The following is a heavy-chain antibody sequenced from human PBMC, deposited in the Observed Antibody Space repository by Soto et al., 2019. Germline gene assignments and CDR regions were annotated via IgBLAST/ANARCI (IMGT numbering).Heavy chain of an antibody. D-gene: IGHD3-9*01. CDR3: AADRSNYDILTGSLEFDY. J-gene: IGHJ4*02. Sequence: SVKVSCKASGGTFTSSAMQWVRQARGQRPEWIGWIVVGSGNTNYAQKFQERVTITRDMSTSTAYMELSSLRSEDTAVYYCAADRSNYDILTGSLEFDYWGQGTLVTVSS. CDR2: IVVGSGNT. V-gene: IGHV1-58*02. CDR1: GGTFTSSA.